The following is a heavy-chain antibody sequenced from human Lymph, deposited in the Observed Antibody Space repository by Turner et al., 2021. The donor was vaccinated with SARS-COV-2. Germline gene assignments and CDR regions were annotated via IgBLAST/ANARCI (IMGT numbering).Heavy chain of an antibody. D-gene: IGHD2-8*01. CDR3: ARDRMEVGGMDV. V-gene: IGHV3-53*01. Sequence: EGQLVASGGCLIQPGGSLRLSCAASGLTVGSNYMSWVRLAPGKGVEGVAVIYSGGSTYYADSVKGRFTISRDNSKNTLYLKMNSLRAEDTAVYYCARDRMEVGGMDVWGQGTTVTVSS. CDR1: GLTVGSNY. CDR2: IYSGGST. J-gene: IGHJ6*02.